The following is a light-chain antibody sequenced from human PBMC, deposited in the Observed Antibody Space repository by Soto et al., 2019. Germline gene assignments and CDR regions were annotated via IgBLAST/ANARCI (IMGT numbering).Light chain of an antibody. CDR2: EDS. J-gene: IGLJ1*01. V-gene: IGLV2-23*01. CDR1: SSDVGSYNL. Sequence: QSVLTQPASVSGSPGQSITISCTGTSSDVGSYNLVSWYQQYPGTAPKLMIYEDSKRPSGVSNRFSGSKSGNTASPTISGLQTEDEADYYCCSYAGSSTYVFGTGTKLTVL. CDR3: CSYAGSSTYV.